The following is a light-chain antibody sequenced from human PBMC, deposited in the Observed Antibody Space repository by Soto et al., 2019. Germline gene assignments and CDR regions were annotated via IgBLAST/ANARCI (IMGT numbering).Light chain of an antibody. CDR1: QGISSY. J-gene: IGKJ5*01. CDR2: AAS. CDR3: QQANSFPT. V-gene: IGKV1-9*01. Sequence: DIQLTQSPSFLSASVGDRVTITCRASQGISSYLAWYQQKPGKAPKLLIYAASTLQSGVPSRFSGSGSGTEFTLTISSLQPEDFATYYCQQANSFPTFGQGTRLEIK.